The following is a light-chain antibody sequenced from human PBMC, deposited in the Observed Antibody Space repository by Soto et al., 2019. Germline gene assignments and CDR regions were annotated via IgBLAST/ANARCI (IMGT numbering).Light chain of an antibody. Sequence: DIQMTQSPSSLSASVGDRVTITCRASQGISNYLAWYQQKPGKVPKLLIYAASTLQSGVPSRFSGSASGTESTLTISSLQPEDVATYYCQKYNSAPPGTFGQGTKVEIK. J-gene: IGKJ1*01. V-gene: IGKV1-27*01. CDR1: QGISNY. CDR2: AAS. CDR3: QKYNSAPPGT.